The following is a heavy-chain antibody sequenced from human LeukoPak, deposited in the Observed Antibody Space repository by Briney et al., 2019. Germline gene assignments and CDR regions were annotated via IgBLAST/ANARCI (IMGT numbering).Heavy chain of an antibody. CDR3: ARAGDLGYCSSTSCYGVFAFDT. V-gene: IGHV3-33*01. CDR1: GFTFSSYG. CDR2: IWYDGSNK. Sequence: GGSLRLSCAASGFTFSSYGMHWVRQAPGKGLEWVAVIWYDGSNKYYADSVKGRFTISRDNSKNTLYLQMNSLRAEDTAVYYCARAGDLGYCSSTSCYGVFAFDTWGQGTMVTVSS. D-gene: IGHD2-2*01. J-gene: IGHJ3*02.